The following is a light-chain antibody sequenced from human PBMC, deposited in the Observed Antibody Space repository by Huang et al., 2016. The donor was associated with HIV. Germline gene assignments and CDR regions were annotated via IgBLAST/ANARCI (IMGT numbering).Light chain of an antibody. Sequence: AIRMTQSPSSLSASTGDRVTITCLASQDVNNFLAWYQQKPGKAPNLLIYAASILETGVPSRFSGSGSGTEFNLSISCLQSEDFATYYCQQYYSYRAFGQGTQVEIK. V-gene: IGKV1-8*01. CDR2: AAS. J-gene: IGKJ1*01. CDR3: QQYYSYRA. CDR1: QDVNNF.